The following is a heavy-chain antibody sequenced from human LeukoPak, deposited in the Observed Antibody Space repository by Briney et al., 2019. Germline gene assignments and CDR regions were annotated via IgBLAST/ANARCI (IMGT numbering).Heavy chain of an antibody. V-gene: IGHV5-51*01. J-gene: IGHJ4*02. CDR2: IDPSDSDT. CDR3: GRQMYLRGYSSSWVFED. D-gene: IGHD6-13*01. Sequence: KCGESLKISCKASGYDFARCWIVWVRQMPGKGLEWMGIIDPSDSDTRYSPSFQGQVTISVDKSISTAYLQWRSLKASDSAIYYCGRQMYLRGYSSSWVFEDWGQGTQVTVSS. CDR1: GYDFARCW.